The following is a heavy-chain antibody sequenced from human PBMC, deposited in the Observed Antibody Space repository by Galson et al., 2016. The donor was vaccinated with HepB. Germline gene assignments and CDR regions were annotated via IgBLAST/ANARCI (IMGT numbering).Heavy chain of an antibody. CDR1: DESITTHY. CDR3: ARGTRFSYKWSFDS. J-gene: IGHJ4*02. V-gene: IGHV4-59*11. CDR2: VHPSGNS. Sequence: ETLSLTCDVSDESITTHYWSWIRQSPGEGLEWLGYVHPSGNSKYNPSLTSRVTMSLDTSGSRFSLRLRSVTAADTAVYFCARGTRFSYKWSFDSWGQGALVTASS. D-gene: IGHD1-20*01.